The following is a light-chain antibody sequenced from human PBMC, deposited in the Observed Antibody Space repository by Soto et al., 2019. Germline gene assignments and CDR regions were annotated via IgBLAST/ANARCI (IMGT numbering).Light chain of an antibody. Sequence: QSALTQPRSVSGSPGQSVSISCTGTSSDVGGYTYVSWYQQHPGKAPKVMIYDVSKRPSGVPDRFSGSKSGNTASLTISGLQSEDEADYYWCSYAGRYTYVFGTGTKLTVL. V-gene: IGLV2-11*01. J-gene: IGLJ1*01. CDR3: CSYAGRYTYV. CDR1: SSDVGGYTY. CDR2: DVS.